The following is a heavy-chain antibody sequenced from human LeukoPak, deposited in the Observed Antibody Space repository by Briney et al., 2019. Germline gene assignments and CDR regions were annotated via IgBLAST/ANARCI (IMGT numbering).Heavy chain of an antibody. CDR3: ARALYSSPAADY. Sequence: ASVKVSCKASGYTFTGYYTHWVRQAPGQGLEWMGRINPNSGGTNYAQKFQGRVTMTRDTSISTAYMELSRLRSDDTAVYYCARALYSSPAADYWGQGTLVTVSS. D-gene: IGHD6-19*01. CDR1: GYTFTGYY. J-gene: IGHJ4*02. CDR2: INPNSGGT. V-gene: IGHV1-2*06.